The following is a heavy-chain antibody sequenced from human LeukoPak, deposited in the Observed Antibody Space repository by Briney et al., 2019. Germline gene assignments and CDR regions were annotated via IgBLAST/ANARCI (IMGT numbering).Heavy chain of an antibody. D-gene: IGHD1-26*01. Sequence: SVKVSCKASGGTFSSYAISWVRQAPGQGLEWMGRIIPIFGTANYAQKFQGRVTITADKSTSTAYMELSSLRSKDTAVYYCARVPLSGSRTYYFDYWGQGTLVTVSS. V-gene: IGHV1-69*06. J-gene: IGHJ4*02. CDR2: IIPIFGTA. CDR1: GGTFSSYA. CDR3: ARVPLSGSRTYYFDY.